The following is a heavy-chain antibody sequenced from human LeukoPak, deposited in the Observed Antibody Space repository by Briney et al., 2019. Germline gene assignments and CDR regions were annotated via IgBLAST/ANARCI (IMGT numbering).Heavy chain of an antibody. CDR1: GDSISGANYY. CDR3: ARDHCSSTSCYFRQLNWFDP. D-gene: IGHD2-2*01. Sequence: PSETLSLTCTASGDSISGANYYWTWIRQPADKGLEWIGRISTSGSTSYDPSLKSRVTISVDTSKNQFFLNLNSVTAADTAVYYCARDHCSSTSCYFRQLNWFDPWGQGTLVTVSS. V-gene: IGHV4-61*02. CDR2: ISTSGST. J-gene: IGHJ5*02.